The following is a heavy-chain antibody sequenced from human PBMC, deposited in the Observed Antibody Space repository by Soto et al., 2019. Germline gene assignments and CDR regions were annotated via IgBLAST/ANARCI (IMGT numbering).Heavy chain of an antibody. J-gene: IGHJ6*02. CDR3: ARDMGAFDSYGLKSSDGYYYYYYGMDV. CDR2: ISYDGSNK. V-gene: IGHV3-30-3*01. CDR1: GFTFSSYA. Sequence: PGGSLRLSCAASGFTFSSYAMHWVRQAPGKGLEWVAVISYDGSNKYYADSVKGRFTISRDNSKNTLYLQMNSLRAEDTAVYYCARDMGAFDSYGLKSSDGYYYYYYGMDVWGQGTTVTVSS. D-gene: IGHD5-18*01.